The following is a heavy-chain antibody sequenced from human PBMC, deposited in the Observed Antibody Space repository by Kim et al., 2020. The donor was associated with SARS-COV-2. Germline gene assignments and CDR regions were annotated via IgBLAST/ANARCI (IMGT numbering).Heavy chain of an antibody. D-gene: IGHD3-22*01. CDR1: GYTFTSYY. CDR2: INPSGGST. V-gene: IGHV1-46*01. Sequence: ASVKVSCKASGYTFTSYYMHWVRQAPGQGLEWMGIINPSGGSTSYAQKFQGRVTMTRDTSTSTVYMELSSLRSEDTAVYYCAREPDGATMTRGYYYYGMDVWGQGTTVTVSS. J-gene: IGHJ6*02. CDR3: AREPDGATMTRGYYYYGMDV.